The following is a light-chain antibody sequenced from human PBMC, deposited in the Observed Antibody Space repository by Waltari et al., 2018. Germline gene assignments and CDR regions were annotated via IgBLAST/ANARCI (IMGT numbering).Light chain of an antibody. CDR2: DAS. Sequence: DIQMTQSPSSLSASVGDRVTITCQASQDISNYLNGYQQKPGKAPKLLIYDASNLETGVPSRFSGSGSGTDFTFTISILQPEDIATYYCQQYDNLPYTFGQGTKLEIK. CDR3: QQYDNLPYT. V-gene: IGKV1-33*01. CDR1: QDISNY. J-gene: IGKJ2*01.